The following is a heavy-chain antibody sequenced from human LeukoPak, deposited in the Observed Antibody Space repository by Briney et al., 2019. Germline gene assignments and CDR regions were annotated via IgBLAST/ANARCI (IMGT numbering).Heavy chain of an antibody. CDR1: GGSISSYY. V-gene: IGHV4-4*09. J-gene: IGHJ5*02. D-gene: IGHD6-13*01. Sequence: SETLSLTCTVSGGSISSYYWSWIRQPPGKGLEWIGYIYASGGTNYNPSLKSRVTISVDTSKNQFSLKLSSVTAADTAVYYCARIAAAGRKTNWFDPWGQGTLVTVSS. CDR3: ARIAAAGRKTNWFDP. CDR2: IYASGGT.